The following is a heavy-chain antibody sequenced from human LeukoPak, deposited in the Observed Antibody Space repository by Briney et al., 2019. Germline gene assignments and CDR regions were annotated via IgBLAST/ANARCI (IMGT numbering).Heavy chain of an antibody. CDR3: ARDDYSNYNYDY. D-gene: IGHD4-11*01. Sequence: PGGSLRLSCAASGFTFSSYSMNWVRQAPGKGLEWVSSIRSSSSYIYYADSVKGRFTISRDNAKNSLYLQMNSLRAEDTAVYYCARDDYSNYNYDYWGQGTLVTVSS. CDR1: GFTFSSYS. V-gene: IGHV3-21*01. CDR2: IRSSSSYI. J-gene: IGHJ4*02.